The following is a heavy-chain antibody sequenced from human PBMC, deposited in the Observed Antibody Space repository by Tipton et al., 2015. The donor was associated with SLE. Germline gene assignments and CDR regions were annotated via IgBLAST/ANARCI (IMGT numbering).Heavy chain of an antibody. CDR2: LYDSGKT. J-gene: IGHJ4*02. V-gene: IGHV4-59*01. Sequence: TLSLTCTVSGASMYTYFWTWILQSPGKGLEWIGYLYDSGKTNYNPSLRGRVTISGDTSKNQFSLRVRSMTAADAATYYCARRKYCGGDKCYYFDYWGQGTLVTV. CDR3: ARRKYCGGDKCYYFDY. D-gene: IGHD2-21*01. CDR1: GASMYTYF.